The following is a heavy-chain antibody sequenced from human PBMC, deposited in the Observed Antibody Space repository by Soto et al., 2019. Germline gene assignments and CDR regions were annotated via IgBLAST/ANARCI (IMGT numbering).Heavy chain of an antibody. CDR3: ARIDFSDYSQIDY. Sequence: QVQLQESGPGLVKPSQTLSLTCTVSGGSISSGDYYWSWIRQPPGKGLEWIGYIYYSGSTYYNPSLTSRVTIAVDTSKNQFSLKLSSVTAAATAVYYCARIDFSDYSQIDYWGQGTLVTVSS. V-gene: IGHV4-30-4*01. J-gene: IGHJ4*02. CDR1: GGSISSGDYY. CDR2: IYYSGST. D-gene: IGHD2-15*01.